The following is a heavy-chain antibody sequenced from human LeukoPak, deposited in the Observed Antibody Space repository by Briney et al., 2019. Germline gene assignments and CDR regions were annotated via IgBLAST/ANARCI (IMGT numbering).Heavy chain of an antibody. J-gene: IGHJ4*02. CDR3: ARGGYYDSSGYYY. D-gene: IGHD3-22*01. CDR1: GFTFSSYG. Sequence: PGGSLRLSCAASGFTFSSYGMHWVRQAPGKGLEWVAVIWYDGSNKYYADSVKGRFTISRDNSKNTLYLQMNSLRAEDTAVYYCARGGYYDSSGYYYWGQGTLVTVSS. V-gene: IGHV3-33*01. CDR2: IWYDGSNK.